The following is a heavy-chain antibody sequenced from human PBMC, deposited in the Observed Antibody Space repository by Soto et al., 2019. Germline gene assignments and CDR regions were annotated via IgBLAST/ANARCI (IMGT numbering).Heavy chain of an antibody. D-gene: IGHD2-21*01. J-gene: IGHJ4*02. CDR3: AKHVVFVWGGTSFDF. Sequence: SETLSLTCTVSGGSIAGFWWSWIRQSPEKGLEWIGYIYYDGSTTYNPSLSSRIIMSVDTSKNQFSLILRSVTAADSAVYYCAKHVVFVWGGTSFDFLGQGILVT. CDR2: IYYDGST. CDR1: GGSIAGFW. V-gene: IGHV4-59*08.